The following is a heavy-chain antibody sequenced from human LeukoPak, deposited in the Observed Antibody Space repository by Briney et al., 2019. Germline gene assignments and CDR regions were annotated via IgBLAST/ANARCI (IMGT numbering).Heavy chain of an antibody. V-gene: IGHV3-20*04. D-gene: IGHD2-2*02. CDR3: ARVKDIVVVPAAISYAFDI. CDR1: RFTFDDYG. CDR2: INWNGGST. J-gene: IGHJ3*02. Sequence: AGGSLRLSCAASRFTFDDYGMSWIRHAPGKGLEWVSGINWNGGSTGYADSVKGRFTISRDNAKNSLYLQMNSLRAEDTALYYFARVKDIVVVPAAISYAFDIWGQGTMVTVSS.